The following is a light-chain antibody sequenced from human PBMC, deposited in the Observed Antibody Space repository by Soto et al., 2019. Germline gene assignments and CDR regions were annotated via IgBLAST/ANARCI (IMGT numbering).Light chain of an antibody. CDR1: SSDVGGYNY. J-gene: IGLJ1*01. CDR3: SSYAGSSNV. Sequence: QSALTQPTSASGSPGQSVAISFTGTSSDVGGYNYVSWYQQHPGKAPKLMIYEVNKRPSGVPDRFSGSESGNTASLTVSGLQAEDEADYYCSSYAGSSNVFGTGTKVTVL. CDR2: EVN. V-gene: IGLV2-8*01.